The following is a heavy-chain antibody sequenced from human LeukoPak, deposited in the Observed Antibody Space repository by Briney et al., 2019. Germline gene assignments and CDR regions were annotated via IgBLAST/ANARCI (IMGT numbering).Heavy chain of an antibody. CDR1: GFTFSSYG. CDR3: ARQVWRYSSIRRKYYFDY. D-gene: IGHD6-6*01. Sequence: GGSLRLSCAASGFTFSSYGMTWVRQAPGKGLEWVSYISSSSSTIYYADSVKGRFTISRDNAKNSLYLQLNSLRAEDTAVYYCARQVWRYSSIRRKYYFDYWGQGTLVTVSS. J-gene: IGHJ4*02. CDR2: ISSSSSTI. V-gene: IGHV3-48*01.